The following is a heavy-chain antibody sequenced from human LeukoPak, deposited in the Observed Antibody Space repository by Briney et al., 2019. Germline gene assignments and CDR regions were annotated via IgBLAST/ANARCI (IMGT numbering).Heavy chain of an antibody. V-gene: IGHV3-7*03. J-gene: IGHJ4*02. D-gene: IGHD3-9*01. CDR1: GFTFSSYW. CDR3: ARAYYDILTGYYPFDY. Sequence: GGSLRLSCAASGFTFSSYWMNWARQAPGKGLEWVASINHNGNVNYYVDSVKGRFTISRDNAKNSLYLQMSNLRAEDTAVYYCARAYYDILTGYYPFDYWGQGTLVTVSS. CDR2: INHNGNVN.